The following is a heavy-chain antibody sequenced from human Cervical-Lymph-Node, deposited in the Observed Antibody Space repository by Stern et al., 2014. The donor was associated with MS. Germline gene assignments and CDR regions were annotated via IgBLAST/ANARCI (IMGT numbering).Heavy chain of an antibody. D-gene: IGHD3-3*01. J-gene: IGHJ4*02. CDR3: ARKAGNGMVYIADF. Sequence: QVQLGQSGAEMKKPGSSVKVSCKASGGTLTRYPISWVRQAPGQGLEWMGGIMPISFTTNYAQKFQGRVTITADESAGTAYMELSSLRTEDTAVYYCARKAGNGMVYIADFWGQGTLVTVSS. CDR2: IMPISFTT. CDR1: GGTLTRYP. V-gene: IGHV1-69*01.